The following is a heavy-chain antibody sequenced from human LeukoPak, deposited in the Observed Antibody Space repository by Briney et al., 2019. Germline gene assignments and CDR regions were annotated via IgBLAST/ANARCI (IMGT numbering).Heavy chain of an antibody. Sequence: GGSLRLSCADSGFLFSDFIDHTMVGVREAPGKGLEWVSYISSSSTSISYADSVRGRFSISRDNAQRSLYLHMNSLRDEDTAVYYCAREFSVVGNFDYWGQGTLVIVSS. CDR2: ISSSSTSI. V-gene: IGHV3-21*01. CDR1: GFLFSDFIDHT. CDR3: AREFSVVGNFDY. D-gene: IGHD2-21*01. J-gene: IGHJ4*02.